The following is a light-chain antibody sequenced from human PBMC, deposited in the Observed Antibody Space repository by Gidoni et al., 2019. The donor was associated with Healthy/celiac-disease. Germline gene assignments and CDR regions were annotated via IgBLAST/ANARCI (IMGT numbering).Light chain of an antibody. Sequence: DIQMTQSPSSLSASVGDRVTITCRASQSISSYLNWYQQKPGKAPKLLIYAASSLQSGVPSRFSGSGSGTDFTLTISSLQPEDFATYYCQQSYSTPRVTCAPGTKVDIK. J-gene: IGKJ3*01. CDR2: AAS. CDR3: QQSYSTPRVT. CDR1: QSISSY. V-gene: IGKV1-39*01.